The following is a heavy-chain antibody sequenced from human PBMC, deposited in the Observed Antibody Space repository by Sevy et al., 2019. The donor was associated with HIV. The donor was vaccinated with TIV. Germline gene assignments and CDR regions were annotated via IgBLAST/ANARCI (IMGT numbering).Heavy chain of an antibody. J-gene: IGHJ4*02. V-gene: IGHV3-49*03. CDR2: IRSKVYGGTT. CDR1: GFTLGDYG. CDR3: TMGRLLFLEWLFPADY. D-gene: IGHD3-3*01. Sequence: GGSLRLSCTASGFTLGDYGLTWFRQAPGKGLEWVGFIRSKVYGGTTEYAASVKGRFTISRDDSNSIAHLQMNSLKTEDTAVYYCTMGRLLFLEWLFPADYWGQGTLVTVSS.